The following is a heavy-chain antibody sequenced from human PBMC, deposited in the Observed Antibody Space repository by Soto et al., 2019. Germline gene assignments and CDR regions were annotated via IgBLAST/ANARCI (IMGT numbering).Heavy chain of an antibody. J-gene: IGHJ4*02. CDR1: GNSISTTNW. V-gene: IGHV4-4*02. D-gene: IGHD3-22*01. CDR3: ARDVGYHYDGSPSGQFDF. CDR2: IYHSGST. Sequence: SETLSLTCVVSGNSISTTNWWSWVRQSPGKGPEWIGEIYHSGSTNYNPSLKSRVTISVDKSKNQFSLKLSSVTAADTAVYYCARDVGYHYDGSPSGQFDFWGQGTLVTVPQ.